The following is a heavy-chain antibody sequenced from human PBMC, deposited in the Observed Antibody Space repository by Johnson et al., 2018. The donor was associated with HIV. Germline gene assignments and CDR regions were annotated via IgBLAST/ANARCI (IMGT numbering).Heavy chain of an antibody. CDR3: TTDPPGMSSTSERDAFDI. V-gene: IGHV3-30*03. CDR1: GFTFSRYG. J-gene: IGHJ3*02. CDR2: ISYDGNNK. D-gene: IGHD2-2*01. Sequence: QVQLVESGGGVVQPGRSLRLSCAASGFTFSRYGMLWVRQAPGKGLDWVSVISYDGNNKYYADSVKGRITISRDTSKNTLYLQMNSLKTEDTAVYYCTTDPPGMSSTSERDAFDIWGQGTMVTVSS.